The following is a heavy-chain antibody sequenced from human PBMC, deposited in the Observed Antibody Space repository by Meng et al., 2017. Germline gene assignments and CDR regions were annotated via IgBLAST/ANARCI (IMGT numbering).Heavy chain of an antibody. J-gene: IGHJ4*02. CDR3: ASNDGTGDRTGRDY. D-gene: IGHD7-27*01. CDR2: IIPIFGTA. V-gene: IGHV1-69*01. CDR1: GGTFSSYA. Sequence: QAPRVQSGAEVKTPGSSVKVSCKASGGTFSSYAISWVRQAPGQGLEWMGGIIPIFGTANYAQKFQGRVTITADESTSTAYMELSSLRSEDTAVYYCASNDGTGDRTGRDYWGQGTLVTVSS.